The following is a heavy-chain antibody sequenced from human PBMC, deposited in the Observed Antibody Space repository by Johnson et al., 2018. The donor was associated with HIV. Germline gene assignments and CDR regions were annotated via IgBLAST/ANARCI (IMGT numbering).Heavy chain of an antibody. J-gene: IGHJ3*02. CDR2: IYSGGST. V-gene: IGHV3-66*02. Sequence: VQLVESGGGLVQPGGSLRLSCAAFGFTVSSNYMSWVRQAPGKGLEWVSVIYSGGSTYYADSVKGRFTISRDNSKNTLHLQMNNLRDEDTAVYYCAKEDYYGSGSYDAFDIWGQGTMVTVSS. D-gene: IGHD3-10*01. CDR1: GFTVSSNY. CDR3: AKEDYYGSGSYDAFDI.